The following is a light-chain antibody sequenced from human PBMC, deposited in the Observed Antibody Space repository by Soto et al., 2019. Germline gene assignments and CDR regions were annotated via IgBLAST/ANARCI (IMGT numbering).Light chain of an antibody. J-gene: IGLJ3*02. Sequence: QAVVTQEPSISVSPGGTVTLTCGLSSGSVSTSYYPSWYQQTPGLPPRTLIYTTDTRSSGVPDRFSGSILGNKAALTITGAQAVDESHYYCMLFLGRGAWVFGGGTKLTVL. CDR1: SGSVSTSYY. CDR2: TTD. CDR3: MLFLGRGAWV. V-gene: IGLV8-61*01.